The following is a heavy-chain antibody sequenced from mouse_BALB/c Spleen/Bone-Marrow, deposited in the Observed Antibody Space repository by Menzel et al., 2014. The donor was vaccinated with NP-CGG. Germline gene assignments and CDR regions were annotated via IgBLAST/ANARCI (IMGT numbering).Heavy chain of an antibody. CDR2: ISSGSSII. CDR3: ARSGYCHGMDY. CDR1: GFTFSSFG. V-gene: IGHV5-17*02. J-gene: IGHJ4*01. D-gene: IGHD2-3*01. Sequence: EVQVVESGGGLVQPGGSRKLSCAASGFTFSSFGMHWARQAPEKGLAWAAYISSGSSIICSADTVKGRFTISRDNPKNTLFLQMTSLRSEDTAMYYCARSGYCHGMDYWGQGTSVTGSS.